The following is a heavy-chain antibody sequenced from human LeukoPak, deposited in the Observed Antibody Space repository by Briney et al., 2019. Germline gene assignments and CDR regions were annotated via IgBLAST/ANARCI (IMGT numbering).Heavy chain of an antibody. Sequence: KASETLSLTCAVPGVSFSDYYWTWIRQPPGKGLEWIGEIHPSGTTYYNPSLNSRLIISADTSKNQFSLKLSSVTAADTAVYYCARDDSYGSGSSSYTPDYFHAMDVWGQGTTVIVSS. CDR3: ARDDSYGSGSSSYTPDYFHAMDV. D-gene: IGHD3-10*01. CDR2: IHPSGTT. V-gene: IGHV4-34*01. CDR1: GVSFSDYY. J-gene: IGHJ6*02.